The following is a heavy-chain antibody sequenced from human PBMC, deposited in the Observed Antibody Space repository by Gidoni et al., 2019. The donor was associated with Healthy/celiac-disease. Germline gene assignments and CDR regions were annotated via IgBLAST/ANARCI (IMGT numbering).Heavy chain of an antibody. CDR3: TRDGMGYPSY. J-gene: IGHJ4*02. Sequence: EVQLVESGGGLVQPGRSLRLSCTASGFTFGDYAMSWFRQAPGKGLEWVGFIRSKAYGGTTEYAASVKGRFTISRDDSKSIAYLQMNSLKTEDTAVYYCTRDGMGYPSYWGQGTLVTVSS. V-gene: IGHV3-49*03. CDR2: IRSKAYGGTT. D-gene: IGHD6-13*01. CDR1: GFTFGDYA.